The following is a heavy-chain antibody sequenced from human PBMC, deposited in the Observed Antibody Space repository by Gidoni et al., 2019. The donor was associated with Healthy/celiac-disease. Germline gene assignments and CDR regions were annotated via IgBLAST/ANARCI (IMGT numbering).Heavy chain of an antibody. Sequence: EVQLLESGGGVVQPGGSLRLSSAASGFTFSSYDMSWVRQAPGKGLEWVSAISGSGGSTYYADSVKGRFTISRDNSKNTLYLQMNSLRAEDTAVYYCAKDQLQAVAAPDDYWGQGTLVTVSA. J-gene: IGHJ4*02. CDR3: AKDQLQAVAAPDDY. D-gene: IGHD6-19*01. CDR2: ISGSGGST. V-gene: IGHV3-23*01. CDR1: GFTFSSYD.